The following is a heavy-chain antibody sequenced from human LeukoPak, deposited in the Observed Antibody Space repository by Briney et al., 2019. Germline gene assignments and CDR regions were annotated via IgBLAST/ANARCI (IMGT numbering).Heavy chain of an antibody. CDR2: IKEDGSER. V-gene: IGHV3-7*03. CDR1: AFIFSGHW. D-gene: IGHD6-6*01. Sequence: GGSLRLSCEGSAFIFSGHWMNWVRQTPGKGLEWVASIKEDGSERQYVDSVKGRFSISRDNTKGSLFLQLNSLRAEDTAVYYCGRIGGRSKAAKGDAFDIWGQGTMVTVSS. J-gene: IGHJ3*02. CDR3: GRIGGRSKAAKGDAFDI.